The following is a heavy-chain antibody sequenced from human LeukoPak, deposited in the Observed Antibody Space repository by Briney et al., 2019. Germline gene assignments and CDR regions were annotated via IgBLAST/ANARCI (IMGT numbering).Heavy chain of an antibody. V-gene: IGHV3-7*01. CDR3: ARDRGDASFDY. J-gene: IGHJ4*02. Sequence: GGSLRLSCAASGFTFSSYRMSWVRQAPGKGLEWVANIKEDGCDKFYVDSVKGRFTISRDNAKNSMYLQMNSLRADDTAVYYCARDRGDASFDYWGQGTLVTVSS. CDR2: IKEDGCDK. D-gene: IGHD7-27*01. CDR1: GFTFSSYR.